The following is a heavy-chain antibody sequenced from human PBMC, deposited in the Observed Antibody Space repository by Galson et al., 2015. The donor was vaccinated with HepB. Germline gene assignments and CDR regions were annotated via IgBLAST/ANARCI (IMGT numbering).Heavy chain of an antibody. CDR2: ISYDGSNK. V-gene: IGHV3-30*18. Sequence: LRLSCAASGFTFSSYGMHWVRQAPGKGLEWVAVISYDGSNKYYADSVKGRFTISRDNSKNTLYLQMNSLRAEDTAVYYCAKLGGVEYYYGMDVWGQGTTVTVSS. CDR3: AKLGGVEYYYGMDV. CDR1: GFTFSSYG. D-gene: IGHD3-16*01. J-gene: IGHJ6*02.